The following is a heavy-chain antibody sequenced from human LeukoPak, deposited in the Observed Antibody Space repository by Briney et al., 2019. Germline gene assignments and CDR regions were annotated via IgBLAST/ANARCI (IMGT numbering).Heavy chain of an antibody. CDR3: ARDVGFGYGDSWFDP. CDR2: INPSGGST. D-gene: IGHD4-17*01. J-gene: IGHJ5*02. Sequence: ASVKVSCKASGYTFTSYDINWVRQAPGQGLEWMGIINPSGGSTSYAQKFQGRVTMTRDTSTSTVYMELSSLRSEDTAVYYCARDVGFGYGDSWFDPWGQGTLVTVSS. V-gene: IGHV1-46*01. CDR1: GYTFTSYD.